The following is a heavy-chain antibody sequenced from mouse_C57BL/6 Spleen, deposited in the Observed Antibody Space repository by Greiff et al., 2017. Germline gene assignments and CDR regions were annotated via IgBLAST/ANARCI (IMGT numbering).Heavy chain of an antibody. D-gene: IGHD6-1*01. Sequence: QVQLQQPGAELVKPGASVKLSCKASGYTFTSYWMHWVKQRPGQGLEWIGMIHPNSGSTNYNEKFKSKATLTVDKSSSTAYMQLSSLTAEDSAVYYGARPAPGWYFDVWGTGTTVTVSS. CDR2: IHPNSGST. CDR1: GYTFTSYW. J-gene: IGHJ1*03. CDR3: ARPAPGWYFDV. V-gene: IGHV1-64*01.